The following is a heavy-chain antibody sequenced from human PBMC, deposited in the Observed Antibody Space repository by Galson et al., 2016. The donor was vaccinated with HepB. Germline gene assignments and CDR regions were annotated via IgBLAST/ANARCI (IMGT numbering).Heavy chain of an antibody. Sequence: SVKVSCKASGGTFSSYAISWVRQAPGQGLEWMGGIIPIFGTANYAQKFQGRVTITADESTSTAYMELSSLKSGDTAVYYCARSLSYTSSLRYDYWGQGTLVTVSS. D-gene: IGHD6-6*01. V-gene: IGHV1-69*13. CDR1: GGTFSSYA. J-gene: IGHJ4*02. CDR2: IIPIFGTA. CDR3: ARSLSYTSSLRYDY.